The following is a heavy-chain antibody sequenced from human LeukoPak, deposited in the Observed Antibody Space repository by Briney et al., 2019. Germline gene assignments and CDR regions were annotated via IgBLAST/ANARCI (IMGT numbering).Heavy chain of an antibody. Sequence: SETLSLTCTVSGGSISYYWSWIRQPPGKGLEWIAYIYYRGSTNYNPSLMSRVTISVDTSKNQFSLKLSSVTAADTAVYYCARRTTGTGPFDYWGQGTLVTVSS. J-gene: IGHJ4*02. CDR2: IYYRGST. CDR3: ARRTTGTGPFDY. CDR1: GGSISYY. D-gene: IGHD1-1*01. V-gene: IGHV4-59*08.